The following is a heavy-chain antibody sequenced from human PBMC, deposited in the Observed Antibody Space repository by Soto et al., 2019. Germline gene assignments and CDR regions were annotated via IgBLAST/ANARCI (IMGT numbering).Heavy chain of an antibody. Sequence: GGSLRLSCAASGFTFSNYAISWVRQAPGKGLEWVSAISGSGGSTYYADSVKGRFTISRDNSKNTLYLQMNSLRAEDTAVYYCAKGLVTMIVASDYWGQGTLVTVSS. J-gene: IGHJ4*02. D-gene: IGHD3-22*01. CDR1: GFTFSNYA. CDR3: AKGLVTMIVASDY. CDR2: ISGSGGST. V-gene: IGHV3-23*01.